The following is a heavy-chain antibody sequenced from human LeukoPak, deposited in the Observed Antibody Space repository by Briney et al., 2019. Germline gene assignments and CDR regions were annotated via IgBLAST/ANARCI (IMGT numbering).Heavy chain of an antibody. D-gene: IGHD3-10*01. J-gene: IGHJ4*02. V-gene: IGHV4-59*01. CDR2: IYYSGST. CDR3: ARGESPNYYFDY. Sequence: SETLSLTCTVSGGSISSYYWSWIRQPPGKGLEWIGFIYYSGSTNDNPSLRSRVTISVDTSKKQLSLKLSSVTAADTAVYYCARGESPNYYFDYWGQGILVTVSS. CDR1: GGSISSYY.